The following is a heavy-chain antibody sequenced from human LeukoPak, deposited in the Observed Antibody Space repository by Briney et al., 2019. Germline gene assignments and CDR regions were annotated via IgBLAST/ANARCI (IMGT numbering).Heavy chain of an antibody. D-gene: IGHD2-2*01. J-gene: IGHJ4*02. CDR2: MNPNSGNT. Sequence: ASVKVSCKASGYTFTSYDINWVRQAPGQGLEWMGWMNPNSGNTVYAQKFQGRVTITRNTSISTAYMELSSLRCEDTAVYYCARGPLPAAGTSDYWGQGTLVTVSS. CDR1: GYTFTSYD. CDR3: ARGPLPAAGTSDY. V-gene: IGHV1-8*03.